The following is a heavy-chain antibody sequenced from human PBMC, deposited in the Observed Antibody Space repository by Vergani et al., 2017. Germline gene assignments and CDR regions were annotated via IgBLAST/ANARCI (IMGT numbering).Heavy chain of an antibody. CDR1: GFTFSSYG. V-gene: IGHV3-33*01. CDR2: IWYDGSNK. CDR3: ARDRTPLTDFWSGEGAFDI. Sequence: QVQLVESGGGVVQPGRSLRLSCAASGFTFSSYGMHWVRQAPGKGLEWVAVIWYDGSNKYYADSVKGRFTISRDNSKNTLYLQMNSLRAEDTAVYYCARDRTPLTDFWSGEGAFDIWGQGTMVTVSS. D-gene: IGHD3-3*01. J-gene: IGHJ3*02.